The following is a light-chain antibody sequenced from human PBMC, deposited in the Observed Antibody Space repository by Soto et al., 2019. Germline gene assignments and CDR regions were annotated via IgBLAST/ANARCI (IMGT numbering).Light chain of an antibody. J-gene: IGKJ1*01. Sequence: EIGMTLSPSTLSVYTGERVTLSCRASHCVSSRLAWYQQKPGQSPRLLIYGASSRAAGIPARFSGSGSGTEFTLTISSLQSEDFGVYYCHQYNNLWTFGQGTKVDI. CDR1: HCVSSR. CDR2: GAS. CDR3: HQYNNLWT. V-gene: IGKV3-15*01.